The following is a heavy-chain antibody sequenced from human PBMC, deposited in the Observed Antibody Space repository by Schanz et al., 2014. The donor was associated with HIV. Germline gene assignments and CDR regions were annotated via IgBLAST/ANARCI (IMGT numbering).Heavy chain of an antibody. V-gene: IGHV3-30*18. CDR3: AKGASPYHDSSGFYPDY. J-gene: IGHJ4*02. CDR2: ISYDGSNK. D-gene: IGHD3-22*01. Sequence: HVQLVESGGGVVQPGRSLRLSCAASGFTFSSYGMHWVLQAPGKGLEWVAVISYDGSNKYYADSVKGRFTISRDNSKNTLYLQMNRLRTEDTALYYCAKGASPYHDSSGFYPDYWSQGTLVTVSS. CDR1: GFTFSSYG.